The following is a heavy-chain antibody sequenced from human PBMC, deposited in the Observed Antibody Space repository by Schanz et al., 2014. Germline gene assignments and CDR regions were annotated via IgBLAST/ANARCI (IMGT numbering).Heavy chain of an antibody. V-gene: IGHV3-48*04. Sequence: EVQLLESGGGLVQPGGSLKLSCAASGLIFSNYVMSWVRQAPGRGLEWVSYIGNGGVTIYYADSVKGRFTISRDNSKNSLYLQMNSLRAEDTAVYYCARIGGSVFDYWAQGTLVTVSS. CDR1: GLIFSNYV. J-gene: IGHJ4*02. CDR3: ARIGGSVFDY. CDR2: IGNGGVTI. D-gene: IGHD3-10*01.